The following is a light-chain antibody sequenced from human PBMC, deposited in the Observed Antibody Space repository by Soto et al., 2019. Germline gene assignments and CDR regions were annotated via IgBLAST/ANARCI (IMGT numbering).Light chain of an antibody. CDR3: QQYNNWPQT. J-gene: IGKJ1*01. Sequence: EIVMTQSPATLSVSPGERATLSCRASQSVSSNLAWYQQKPGQALRLLIYGASTRATGIPARFSGSGSGTEFTLTISSLQSEDFAVYYCQQYNNWPQTFGQGTKV. CDR1: QSVSSN. CDR2: GAS. V-gene: IGKV3-15*01.